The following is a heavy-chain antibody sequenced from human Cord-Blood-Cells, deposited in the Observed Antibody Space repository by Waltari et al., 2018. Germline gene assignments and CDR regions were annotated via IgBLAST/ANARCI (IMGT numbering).Heavy chain of an antibody. Sequence: QAQLVPSGAEEKKPGSSVTVSCKASGSTFGTYDLRWVRQALGQGLEWMGGIIPIFGTANYAQKFQGRVTITADESTSTAYMELSSLRSEDTAVYYCARRTPSGDWYFDLWGRGTLVTVSS. D-gene: IGHD7-27*01. CDR2: IIPIFGTA. CDR1: GSTFGTYD. V-gene: IGHV1-69*01. J-gene: IGHJ2*01. CDR3: ARRTPSGDWYFDL.